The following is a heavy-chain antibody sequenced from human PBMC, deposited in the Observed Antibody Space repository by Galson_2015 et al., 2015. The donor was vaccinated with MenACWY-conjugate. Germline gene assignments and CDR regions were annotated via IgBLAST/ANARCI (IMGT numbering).Heavy chain of an antibody. Sequence: SVKVSCKASGFTFTSSAMQWVRQARGQRLEWIGWIVVGSGNTNYAQKFQERVTITRDMSTSTAYMELSSLRSEDTAVYYCAAGGDSSGWYVHFDYWGQGTLVTVSS. D-gene: IGHD6-19*01. CDR3: AAGGDSSGWYVHFDY. V-gene: IGHV1-58*02. CDR2: IVVGSGNT. CDR1: GFTFTSSA. J-gene: IGHJ4*02.